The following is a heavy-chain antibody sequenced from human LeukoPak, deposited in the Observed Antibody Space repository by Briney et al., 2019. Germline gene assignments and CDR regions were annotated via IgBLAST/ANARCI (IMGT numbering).Heavy chain of an antibody. D-gene: IGHD3-22*01. CDR1: GFTFGNTW. Sequence: GGSLRLSCAASGFTFGNTWMTWVRQAPGKGPEWVGHIKSKADGGTTDYAASVNGRFTISRDDSENTPSLQMNSLKTEDTAVYFCTIENYYDSSGPIKHWGQGTLVTVSS. CDR2: IKSKADGGTT. V-gene: IGHV3-15*01. J-gene: IGHJ1*01. CDR3: TIENYYDSSGPIKH.